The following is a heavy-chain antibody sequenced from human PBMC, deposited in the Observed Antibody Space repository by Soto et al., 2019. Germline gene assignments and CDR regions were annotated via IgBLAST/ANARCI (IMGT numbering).Heavy chain of an antibody. D-gene: IGHD3-3*01. Sequence: SETLSLTCTVSGGSISSYYWSWIRQPPGKGLEWIGYIYYSGSTNYNPSLKSRVTISVDTSKNQFSLKLSSVTAADTAVYYCARGGALSIFGVVIPEYGMDVWGQGTTVTVSS. CDR3: ARGGALSIFGVVIPEYGMDV. CDR1: GGSISSYY. CDR2: IYYSGST. V-gene: IGHV4-59*01. J-gene: IGHJ6*02.